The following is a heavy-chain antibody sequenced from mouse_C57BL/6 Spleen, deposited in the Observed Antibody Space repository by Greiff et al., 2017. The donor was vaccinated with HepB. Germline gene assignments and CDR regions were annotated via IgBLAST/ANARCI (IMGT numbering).Heavy chain of an antibody. J-gene: IGHJ3*01. V-gene: IGHV5-17*01. CDR2: ISSGSSTI. Sequence: EVKVVESGGGLVKPGGSLKLSCAASGFTFSDYGMHWVRQAPEKGLEWVAYISSGSSTIYYADTLKGRFTISRDNAKNTLFLQMTSLRSEDTAMYYCATDGYDGTWFAYWGQGTLVTVSA. CDR1: GFTFSDYG. CDR3: ATDGYDGTWFAY. D-gene: IGHD2-2*01.